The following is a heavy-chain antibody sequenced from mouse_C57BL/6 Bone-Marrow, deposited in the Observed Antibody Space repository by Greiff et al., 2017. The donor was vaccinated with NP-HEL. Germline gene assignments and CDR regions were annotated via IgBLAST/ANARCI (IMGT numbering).Heavy chain of an antibody. V-gene: IGHV1-42*01. CDR2: INPSTGGT. Sequence: VQLKESGPELVKPGASVKISCKASGYSFTGYYMNWVKQSPEKSLEWIGEINPSTGGTTYNQKFKAKATLTVDKSSSTAYMQLKSLTSEDSAVYYCARQLRQDYAMDYWGQGTSVTVSS. CDR1: GYSFTGYY. J-gene: IGHJ4*01. D-gene: IGHD3-2*02. CDR3: ARQLRQDYAMDY.